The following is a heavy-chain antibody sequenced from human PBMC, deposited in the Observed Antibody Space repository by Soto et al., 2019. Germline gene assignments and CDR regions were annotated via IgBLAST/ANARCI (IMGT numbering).Heavy chain of an antibody. CDR3: AMVDNYVTPTPQDV. CDR1: GYICVNYG. Sequence: QVQLVQSGDEVRKPGSSLKVSCKAPGYICVNYGIAWVRQAPGQGLEWMVWISPYSGNTHYASKVKGRLTLTTDTSTSTAYMELRSLTSDGTAVYYGAMVDNYVTPTPQDVWGQGTTVTVSS. J-gene: IGHJ6*02. D-gene: IGHD3-16*01. V-gene: IGHV1-18*01. CDR2: ISPYSGNT.